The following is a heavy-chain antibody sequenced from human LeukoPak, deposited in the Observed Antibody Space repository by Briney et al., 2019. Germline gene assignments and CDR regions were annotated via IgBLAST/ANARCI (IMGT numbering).Heavy chain of an antibody. CDR1: GASLSDYY. D-gene: IGHD1-1*01. Sequence: NTSETLSLTCVVYGASLSDYYWTWIRQPPGKVLEWIGEIHHSGTTSYKPFLRSRVTISGDTSKNQFSLILRSVTAADTAVYYCARGRLDGYYFDYWGQGALATVSS. CDR2: IHHSGTT. CDR3: ARGRLDGYYFDY. J-gene: IGHJ4*02. V-gene: IGHV4-34*01.